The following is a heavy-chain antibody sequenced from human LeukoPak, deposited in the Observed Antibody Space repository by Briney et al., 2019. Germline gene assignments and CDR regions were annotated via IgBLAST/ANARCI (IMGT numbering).Heavy chain of an antibody. CDR3: ARVGTPMITFGGVIVTPGTDYYGMDV. D-gene: IGHD3-16*02. V-gene: IGHV1-2*02. J-gene: IGHJ6*02. CDR1: GYTFTGYY. Sequence: ASVKVSCKASGYTFTGYYMHWVRQAPGQGLEWMGWINPNSGGTNYAQKFQGRVTMTRDTSISTAYMELSRLRSDDTAVYYCARVGTPMITFGGVIVTPGTDYYGMDVCGQGTTVTVSS. CDR2: INPNSGGT.